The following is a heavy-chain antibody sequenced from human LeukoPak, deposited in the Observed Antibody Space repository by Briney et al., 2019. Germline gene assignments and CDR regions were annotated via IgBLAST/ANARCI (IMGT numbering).Heavy chain of an antibody. J-gene: IGHJ4*02. CDR2: ISGSGGSA. V-gene: IGHV3-23*01. Sequence: GGSLRLSCAASGFTFSSFEMSWVRQAPGKGLEWVSAISGSGGSAYYADSVKGRFTISRDNSRNSLSLQMNSLRAEDTALYYCAKTGYSSGWYRIWHYWGQGTLVTVSS. D-gene: IGHD6-19*01. CDR3: AKTGYSSGWYRIWHY. CDR1: GFTFSSFE.